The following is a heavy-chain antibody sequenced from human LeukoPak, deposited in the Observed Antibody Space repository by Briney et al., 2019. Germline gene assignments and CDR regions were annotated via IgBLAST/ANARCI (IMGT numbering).Heavy chain of an antibody. J-gene: IGHJ6*02. CDR2: IRYDGSNK. Sequence: PGGSLRLSCAASGLHLSSYGVHWVRQAPGKGLGWVAFIRYDGSNKYYADSVKGRFTISRDNSKNTLYLQMNSLRAEDTAVYYCARESQLWFRYYYYGMDVWGQGTTVTVSS. CDR1: GLHLSSYG. D-gene: IGHD5-18*01. CDR3: ARESQLWFRYYYYGMDV. V-gene: IGHV3-30*02.